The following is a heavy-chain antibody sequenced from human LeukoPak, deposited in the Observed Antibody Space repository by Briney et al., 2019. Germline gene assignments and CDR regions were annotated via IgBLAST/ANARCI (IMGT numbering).Heavy chain of an antibody. V-gene: IGHV3-48*01. CDR1: GFSFSSYS. J-gene: IGHJ6*02. CDR3: AKVKCTQGYHYGMDV. Sequence: PGGSLRLSCAASGFSFSSYSMNWVRQAPGKGLEWVSYISSSSSTIYYADSVKGRFTISRDNSKNTLYLQMNSLRVEDTAVYYCAKVKCTQGYHYGMDVWGQGTTVTVSS. CDR2: ISSSSSTI.